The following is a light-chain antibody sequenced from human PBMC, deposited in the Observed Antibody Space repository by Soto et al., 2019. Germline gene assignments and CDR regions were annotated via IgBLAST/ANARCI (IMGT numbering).Light chain of an antibody. CDR2: DVS. CDR1: SSDVGGYNY. V-gene: IGLV2-11*01. J-gene: IGLJ1*01. Sequence: QSVLTQPRSVSGSPGQSVTISCPGTSSDVGGYNYVSWYQQHPGKGPKLMIYDVSERPSGVPDRFSGSKSGTTASLTISGLQAEDEADYYCCSYTDFNLYVFGTGTKVTVL. CDR3: CSYTDFNLYV.